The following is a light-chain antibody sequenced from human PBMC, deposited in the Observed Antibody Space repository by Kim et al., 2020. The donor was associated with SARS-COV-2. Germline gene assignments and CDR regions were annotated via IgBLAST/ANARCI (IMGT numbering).Light chain of an antibody. CDR2: GKN. CDR3: NSRDSSGDQPLYV. J-gene: IGLJ1*01. Sequence: GRTVRITCQGDSLINYFASWDQQKPGQAPLLVIYGKNIRPSGIPDRFSGSASGDTASLTITGAQAEDEAEYYCNSRDSSGDQPLYVFGSGTKVTVL. CDR1: SLINYF. V-gene: IGLV3-19*01.